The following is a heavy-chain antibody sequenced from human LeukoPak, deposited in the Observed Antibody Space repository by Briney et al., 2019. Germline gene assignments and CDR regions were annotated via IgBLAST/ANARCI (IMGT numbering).Heavy chain of an antibody. V-gene: IGHV4-59*12. Sequence: PSETLSLTCTVSGGSISSYFWSWIRQPPGKGLEGIGYIHYSGSTNDNPSLKSRVTMSVDTSKNQFSLKLSSVTAADTAFYYCAGLYYYDSSGFDPWGQGTLVTVSS. D-gene: IGHD3-22*01. CDR3: AGLYYYDSSGFDP. CDR1: GGSISSYF. CDR2: IHYSGST. J-gene: IGHJ5*02.